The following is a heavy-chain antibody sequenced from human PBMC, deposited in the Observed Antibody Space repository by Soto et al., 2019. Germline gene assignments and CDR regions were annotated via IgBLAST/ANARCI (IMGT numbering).Heavy chain of an antibody. V-gene: IGHV5-10-1*01. D-gene: IGHD6-6*01. CDR3: ARHLAARPLYYGMDV. Sequence: GESLKISCKGSRYSFTSYWITWVRQMPGKGLEWMGRIDPGDSYTYYSPSFQGQVTISADKSISTAYLQWSGLKASDTAMYYCARHLAARPLYYGMDVWGQGTTVTVSS. CDR2: IDPGDSYT. J-gene: IGHJ6*02. CDR1: RYSFTSYW.